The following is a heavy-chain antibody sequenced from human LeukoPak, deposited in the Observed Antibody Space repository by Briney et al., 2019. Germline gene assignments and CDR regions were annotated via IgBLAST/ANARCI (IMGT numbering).Heavy chain of an antibody. D-gene: IGHD2-2*01. V-gene: IGHV3-21*01. CDR1: GFTFSSYS. Sequence: GGSLRLSCAASGFTFSSYSMNWVRQAPGKGLEWVSSISSSSSYIYYPDSVKGRFTISRDNAKNSLYLQMNSLRAEDTAVYYCARAGDIVVARSAFDIWGQGTMVTVSS. J-gene: IGHJ3*02. CDR3: ARAGDIVVARSAFDI. CDR2: ISSSSSYI.